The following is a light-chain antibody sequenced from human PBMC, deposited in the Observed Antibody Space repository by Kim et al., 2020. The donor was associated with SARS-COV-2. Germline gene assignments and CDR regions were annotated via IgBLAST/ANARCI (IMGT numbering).Light chain of an antibody. J-gene: IGKJ2*01. Sequence: EIVMTQSPAPLSVSPGERATLSCRASQSVSSNLAWYQQKPGQAPRLLIYGASTRATDIPARFSGSGSGTEFTLTISSLQSEDFAVYYCQQYDNWPYTFGQGTKLEI. V-gene: IGKV3-15*01. CDR2: GAS. CDR3: QQYDNWPYT. CDR1: QSVSSN.